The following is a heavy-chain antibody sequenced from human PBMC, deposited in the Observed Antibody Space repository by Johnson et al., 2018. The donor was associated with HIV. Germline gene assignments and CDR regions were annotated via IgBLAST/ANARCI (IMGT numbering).Heavy chain of an antibody. CDR3: ARERRAGVKGAFDI. D-gene: IGHD2-21*01. V-gene: IGHV3-11*04. J-gene: IGHJ3*02. CDR1: GFTFSDYY. CDR2: ISRSGSTI. Sequence: VESGGGLVKPGGSLRLSCAASGFTFSDYYMTWIRQAPGKGLEWVSYISRSGSTIYYADSVKGRFTISRDNSKNTLYLQMNSLRPEDTAVYYCARERRAGVKGAFDIWGQGTMVTVSS.